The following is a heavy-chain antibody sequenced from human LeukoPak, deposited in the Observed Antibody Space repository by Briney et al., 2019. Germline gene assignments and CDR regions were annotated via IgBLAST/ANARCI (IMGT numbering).Heavy chain of an antibody. CDR1: GYTFTGYY. CDR2: INPNSGGT. CDR3: ARDLYGGTSATFDY. D-gene: IGHD4-23*01. V-gene: IGHV1-2*02. Sequence: ASVKVSCKASGYTFTGYYMHWVRQAPGQGLEWMGWINPNSGGTYYAQKFQGRVTMTSETSISTAYMELSRLRSDNTAVYYCARDLYGGTSATFDYWGQGTLVTVSS. J-gene: IGHJ4*02.